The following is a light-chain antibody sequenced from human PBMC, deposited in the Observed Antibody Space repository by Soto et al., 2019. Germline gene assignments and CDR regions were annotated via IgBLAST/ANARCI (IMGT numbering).Light chain of an antibody. CDR1: QSIGSY. J-gene: IGKJ5*01. Sequence: DIQMTQSPSSLSASVRDRVTITCRASQSIGSYLNWYLQKPGKAPKLLIYAASSLQSGVPSRFSGSGSGTDFTLTISSLQPEDFATYYCQQSYSIPYTFGQGTRLEIK. CDR2: AAS. CDR3: QQSYSIPYT. V-gene: IGKV1-39*01.